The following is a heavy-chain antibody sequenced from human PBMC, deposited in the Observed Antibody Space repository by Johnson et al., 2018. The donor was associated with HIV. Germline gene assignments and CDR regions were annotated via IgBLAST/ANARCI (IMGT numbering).Heavy chain of an antibody. Sequence: VQLVESGGGLVQPGGSLRLSCAASGFTFSSYWMSWVRQAPGKGLEWVANIKQDGSEKYYVDSVKGRFTISRDNAKNSLYLQMNSLRAEDTAVYYCARTGRAVAGTPHAFDIWGQGTMVTVSS. V-gene: IGHV3-7*01. CDR2: IKQDGSEK. CDR1: GFTFSSYW. J-gene: IGHJ3*02. CDR3: ARTGRAVAGTPHAFDI. D-gene: IGHD6-19*01.